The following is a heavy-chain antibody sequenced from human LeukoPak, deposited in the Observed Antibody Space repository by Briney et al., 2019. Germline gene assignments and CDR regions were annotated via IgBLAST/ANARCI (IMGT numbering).Heavy chain of an antibody. CDR3: ARPTTVTTISADAFDI. J-gene: IGHJ3*02. CDR2: ISIGGTYK. V-gene: IGHV3-21*01. Sequence: SGGSLRLSCAASGFTFSDYTMNWVRQAPGKGLEWVSSISIGGTYKYYADSVKGRFTISRDNAQNSLYLQMNSLRAEDSSVYYCARPTTVTTISADAFDIWGQGTMVTVSS. CDR1: GFTFSDYT. D-gene: IGHD4-17*01.